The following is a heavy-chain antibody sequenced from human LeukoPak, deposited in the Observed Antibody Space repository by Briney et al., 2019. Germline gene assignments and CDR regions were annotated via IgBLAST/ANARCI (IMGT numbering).Heavy chain of an antibody. CDR2: INHSGST. D-gene: IGHD3-10*01. V-gene: IGHV4-39*07. Sequence: PSQTLSLTCTVSGDFISTSDFYWGWIRQPPGKGLEWIGEINHSGSTNYNPSLKSRVTISVDTSKNQFSLKLSSVTAADTAVYYCARRRTRISITMVRGVLDYWGQGTLVTVSS. J-gene: IGHJ4*02. CDR1: GDFISTSDFY. CDR3: ARRRTRISITMVRGVLDY.